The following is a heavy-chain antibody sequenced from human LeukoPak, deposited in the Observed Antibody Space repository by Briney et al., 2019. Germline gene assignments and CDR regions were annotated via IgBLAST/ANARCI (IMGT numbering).Heavy chain of an antibody. V-gene: IGHV3-23*01. D-gene: IGHD2-8*02. J-gene: IGHJ4*02. CDR1: GFTFSTFA. Sequence: GGSLRLSCAASGFTFSTFAMIWVRQPPGKGLEWVSSIFPSGGKIHYADSVRGRFTISRDNSKSTLSLQMNSLRAEDTAIYYCATYRQVLLPFESWGQGTLVTVSS. CDR3: ATYRQVLLPFES. CDR2: IFPSGGKI.